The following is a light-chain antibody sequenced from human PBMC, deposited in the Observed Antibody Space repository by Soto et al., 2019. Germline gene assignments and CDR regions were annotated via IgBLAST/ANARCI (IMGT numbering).Light chain of an antibody. CDR1: SSNIGAGYD. V-gene: IGLV1-40*01. CDR2: GNS. Sequence: QLVLTQPPSVSGAPGQRVTISCTGSSSNIGAGYDVHWYQQLPGTAPKLLIYGNSNRPSGVPDRFSGSKSGTSASLAITGLQAEDVADYYCLSYDSSLSDMVFGGGTKLTVL. J-gene: IGLJ2*01. CDR3: LSYDSSLSDMV.